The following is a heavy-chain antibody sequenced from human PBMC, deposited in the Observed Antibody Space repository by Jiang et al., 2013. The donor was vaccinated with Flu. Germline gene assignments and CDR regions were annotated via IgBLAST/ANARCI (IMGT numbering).Heavy chain of an antibody. V-gene: IGHV4-39*01. Sequence: GSGLVKPSETLSLTCTVSGGSINTNNYWGWIRQPPGKGLEWIAGIHYTGSTYYKSSLRSRVTISMDTPKNQFSLSLNSVTAADTAVYYCARHEQWLIRLDYWGQGTLVTVSS. CDR3: ARHEQWLIRLDY. J-gene: IGHJ4*02. CDR2: IHYTGST. D-gene: IGHD1/OR15-1a*01. CDR1: GGSINTNNY.